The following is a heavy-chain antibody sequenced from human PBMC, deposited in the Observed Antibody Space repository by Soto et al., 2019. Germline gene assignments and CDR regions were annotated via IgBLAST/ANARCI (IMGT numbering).Heavy chain of an antibody. D-gene: IGHD6-19*01. Sequence: SVTLSLTCTVTGSAISSSSYYWVWICHPPGMGLEWIGSIYYSGSTYYNPSLKSRVTISVDTSKNQFSLKLSSVTAADTAVYYCARVVTPSAKYSSGFSYYDGMDVLVQGTSVT. CDR3: ARVVTPSAKYSSGFSYYDGMDV. CDR2: IYYSGST. CDR1: GSAISSSSYY. J-gene: IGHJ6*01. V-gene: IGHV4-39*01.